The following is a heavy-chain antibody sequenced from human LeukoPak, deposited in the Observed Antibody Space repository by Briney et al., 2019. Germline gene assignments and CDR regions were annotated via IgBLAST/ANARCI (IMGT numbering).Heavy chain of an antibody. D-gene: IGHD1-14*01. J-gene: IGHJ3*02. CDR2: IYYSGST. Sequence: KPSETLSLTCTVSGGSISSYYWSWIRQPPGKGLEWIGYIYYSGSTNYNPSLKSRVTMSGDTPKNQFSLKLISVTAADTAIYFCVRVGGSPLGALDIWGQGTMVTVSS. V-gene: IGHV4-59*01. CDR1: GGSISSYY. CDR3: VRVGGSPLGALDI.